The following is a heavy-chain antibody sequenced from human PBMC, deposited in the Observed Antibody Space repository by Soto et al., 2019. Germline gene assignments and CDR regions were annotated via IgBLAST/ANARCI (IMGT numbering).Heavy chain of an antibody. Sequence: SCAASGFTFSSYGMHWVRQAPGKGLEWVAVISYDGSNKYYADSVKGRFTISRDNSKNTLYLQMNSLRAEDTAVYYCAKGSVYGDYDAFDIWGQGTMVTVSS. V-gene: IGHV3-30*18. D-gene: IGHD4-17*01. CDR1: GFTFSSYG. J-gene: IGHJ3*02. CDR3: AKGSVYGDYDAFDI. CDR2: ISYDGSNK.